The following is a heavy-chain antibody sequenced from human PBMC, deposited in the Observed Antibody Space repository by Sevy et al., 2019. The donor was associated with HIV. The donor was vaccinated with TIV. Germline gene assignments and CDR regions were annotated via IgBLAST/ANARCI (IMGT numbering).Heavy chain of an antibody. J-gene: IGHJ5*02. Sequence: SETLSLTCAVSGYSISSGYYWGWIRQPPGKGLEWIGSIYHSGSTYYNPSLKSRVTISVDTSKNQFSLKLSSVTAADTAVYYCARVRVVIVPSGWFDPWGQGTLVTVSP. CDR2: IYHSGST. V-gene: IGHV4-38-2*01. CDR1: GYSISSGYY. D-gene: IGHD3-3*01. CDR3: ARVRVVIVPSGWFDP.